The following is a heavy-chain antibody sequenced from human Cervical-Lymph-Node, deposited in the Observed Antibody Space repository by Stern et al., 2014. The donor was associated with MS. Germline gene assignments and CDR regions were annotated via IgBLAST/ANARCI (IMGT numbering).Heavy chain of an antibody. V-gene: IGHV1-69*01. CDR1: GGTFSSYA. J-gene: IGHJ4*02. Sequence: VQLEESGAEVTKPGSSVKVSCKASGGTFSSYAISWVRQAPGQGREWMGGIIPIFGTANYAQKFQGRVTITADESTSTAYMELSSLRSEDTAVYYCAMTTVVTPGYFDYWGQGTLVTVSS. CDR3: AMTTVVTPGYFDY. CDR2: IIPIFGTA. D-gene: IGHD4-23*01.